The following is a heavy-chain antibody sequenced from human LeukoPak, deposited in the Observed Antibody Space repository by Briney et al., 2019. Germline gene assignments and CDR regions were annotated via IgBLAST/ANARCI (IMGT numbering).Heavy chain of an antibody. CDR2: TSGSGGST. J-gene: IGHJ4*02. V-gene: IGHV3-23*01. CDR3: VKGGQRYDFWRFDY. D-gene: IGHD3-3*01. CDR1: GFTFSDYA. Sequence: GGSLRLSCSASGFTFSDYAMSWVRQAPGKGLERVSSTSGSGGSTYYADSVKGRSTISRDNAKNTLFLQVNSLRADDTAIYYCVKGGQRYDFWRFDYWGQGTLVTVSS.